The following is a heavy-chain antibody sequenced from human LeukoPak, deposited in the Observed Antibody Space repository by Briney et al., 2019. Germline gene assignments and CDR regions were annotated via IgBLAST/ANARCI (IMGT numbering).Heavy chain of an antibody. D-gene: IGHD6-13*01. CDR1: GGSISSSSYY. CDR3: ARFRIAAAGPFDY. V-gene: IGHV4-39*01. Sequence: SETLSLTCTVSGGSISSSSYYWGWVRQPPGKGLEWIGSIYYSGSTYYNPSLKSRVTISVDTSKNQFSLKLSSVTAADTAVYYCARFRIAAAGPFDYWGQGTLVTVSS. J-gene: IGHJ4*02. CDR2: IYYSGST.